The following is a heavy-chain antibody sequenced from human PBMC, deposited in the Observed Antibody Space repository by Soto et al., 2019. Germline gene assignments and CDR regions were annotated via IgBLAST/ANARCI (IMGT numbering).Heavy chain of an antibody. Sequence: TETLSLTCTGSGGSISSSSYYWVWIRQPPGKGLEWIGSIYYSGSTYYNPSLKSRVTISVDTSKNQFSLKLSSVKAAGTAVYYCARHPRATWFDPWGQGTLATVS. CDR3: ARHPRATWFDP. V-gene: IGHV4-39*01. CDR1: GGSISSSSYY. CDR2: IYYSGST. J-gene: IGHJ5*02.